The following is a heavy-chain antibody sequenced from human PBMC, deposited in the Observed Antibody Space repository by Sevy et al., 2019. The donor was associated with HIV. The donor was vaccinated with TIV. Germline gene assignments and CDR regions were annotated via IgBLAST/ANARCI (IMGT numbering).Heavy chain of an antibody. CDR3: AREGRSVQDIVVVPAADDYYYGMDV. Sequence: ASVKVSCKTSGGTFSSYAISWVRQAPGQGLEWMGGIIPIFGTANYPQKFQGRVTITADESTSTAYMELSSLSSEDTAVYYCAREGRSVQDIVVVPAADDYYYGMDVWGQGTTVTVSS. J-gene: IGHJ6*02. D-gene: IGHD2-2*01. V-gene: IGHV1-69*13. CDR1: GGTFSSYA. CDR2: IIPIFGTA.